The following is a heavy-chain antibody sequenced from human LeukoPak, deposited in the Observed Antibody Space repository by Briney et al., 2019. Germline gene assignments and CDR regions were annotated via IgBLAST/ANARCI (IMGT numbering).Heavy chain of an antibody. D-gene: IGHD3-22*01. Sequence: ASVKVSCKTSGYTFTSYGISWVRQAPGQGLEWMGWISAYNGNTNYAQKLQGRVTMTTDTSTSTAYMGLRSLRSDDTAVYYCARDGYDSSGYGGSDYWGQGTLVTVSS. CDR1: GYTFTSYG. CDR3: ARDGYDSSGYGGSDY. V-gene: IGHV1-18*01. J-gene: IGHJ4*02. CDR2: ISAYNGNT.